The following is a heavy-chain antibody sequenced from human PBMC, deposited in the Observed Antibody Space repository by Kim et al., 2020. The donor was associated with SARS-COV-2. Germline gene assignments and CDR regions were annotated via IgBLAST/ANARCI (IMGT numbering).Heavy chain of an antibody. V-gene: IGHV4-39*01. Sequence: SRVTISVATSKNQFSLKLSSVTAADTAVYYCARHGTIFGVVIIHYYGMDVWGQGTTVTVSS. D-gene: IGHD3-3*01. CDR3: ARHGTIFGVVIIHYYGMDV. J-gene: IGHJ6*02.